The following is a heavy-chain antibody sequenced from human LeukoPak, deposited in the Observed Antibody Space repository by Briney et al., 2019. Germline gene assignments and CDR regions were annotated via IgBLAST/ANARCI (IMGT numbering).Heavy chain of an antibody. CDR1: GFTFSSYA. CDR3: AKEYDFWSSSFDY. D-gene: IGHD3-3*01. V-gene: IGHV3-30-3*01. Sequence: PGGSLRLSCAASGFTFSSYAMHWVRQAPGKGLEWVAVISYDGSNKYYADSVKGRFTISRDNSKNTLYLQMNSLRAEDTAVYYCAKEYDFWSSSFDYWGQGTLVTVSS. J-gene: IGHJ4*02. CDR2: ISYDGSNK.